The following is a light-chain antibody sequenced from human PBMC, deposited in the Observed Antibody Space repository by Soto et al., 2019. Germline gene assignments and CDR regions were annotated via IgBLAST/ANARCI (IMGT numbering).Light chain of an antibody. CDR1: SSSIGAGYL. J-gene: IGLJ3*02. Sequence: QSVLTQPPSVSGAPGQKVTISCTGSSSSIGAGYLVHWYQQLPGTAPKLLFYSDNNRPSGVPDRFSGSKSGTSASLAITGLQAEDEADYYCQSFDGNLGARLFGGGTKLTVL. CDR3: QSFDGNLGARL. V-gene: IGLV1-40*01. CDR2: SDN.